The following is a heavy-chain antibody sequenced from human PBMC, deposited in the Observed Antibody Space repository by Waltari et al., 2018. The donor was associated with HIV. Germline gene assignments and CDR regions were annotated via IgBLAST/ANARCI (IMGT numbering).Heavy chain of an antibody. J-gene: IGHJ4*02. Sequence: QVQLHQWGAGLLKPSETLSLTCAVYNDDGPSFSEYYWSFRAYYWTWIRQSPGKGLVWIGEVDYSGSPNLNRSLRSGVYISVDTSKRQFSLRVSSVTDADTAVYYCARGVGYDYVWGSYADYWSQGTLVAVSS. CDR2: VDYSGSP. CDR3: ARGVGYDYVWGSYADY. D-gene: IGHD3-16*01. V-gene: IGHV4-34*01. CDR1: NDDGPSFSEYYWSFRAYY.